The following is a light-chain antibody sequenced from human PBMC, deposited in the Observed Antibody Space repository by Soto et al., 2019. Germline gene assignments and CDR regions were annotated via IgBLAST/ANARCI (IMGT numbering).Light chain of an antibody. CDR3: QSYASSLSALVV. J-gene: IGLJ2*01. CDR2: GNS. CDR1: SSNIGAGYD. V-gene: IGLV1-40*01. Sequence: QPVLTQPPSVSGAPGQRVTISCTGSSSNIGAGYDVHWYQQLPGTAPKLLIYGNSNRPSGVPDRFSGSKSGTSASLAITGLQAEDEADYYCQSYASSLSALVVFGGGTKLTVL.